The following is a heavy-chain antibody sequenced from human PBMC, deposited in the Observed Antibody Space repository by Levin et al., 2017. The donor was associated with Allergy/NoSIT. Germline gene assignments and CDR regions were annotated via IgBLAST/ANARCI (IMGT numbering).Heavy chain of an antibody. Sequence: SVKVSCKTSENTFISYAVSWVRQAPGHGLEWVGGINPIFGTANHAQKFQGRVTLTADASTHTVYMELSSLRSEDTAVYFCAREVLGEFYCDHWGQGTLVTVSS. V-gene: IGHV1-69*13. J-gene: IGHJ4*02. D-gene: IGHD3-10*01. CDR3: AREVLGEFYCDH. CDR1: ENTFISYA. CDR2: INPIFGTA.